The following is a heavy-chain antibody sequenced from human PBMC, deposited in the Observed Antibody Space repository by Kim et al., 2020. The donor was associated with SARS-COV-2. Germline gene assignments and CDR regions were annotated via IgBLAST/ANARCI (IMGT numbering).Heavy chain of an antibody. Sequence: ASVKVSCKVSEYTLTELSMHWVRQAPGKGLEWMGGFDPEDGETIYAQKFQGRVTMTEDTSTDTAYMELSSLRSEDTAVYYCATLDSSGYYKEYYFDYWGQGTLVTVSS. CDR1: EYTLTELS. V-gene: IGHV1-24*01. D-gene: IGHD3-22*01. J-gene: IGHJ4*02. CDR2: FDPEDGET. CDR3: ATLDSSGYYKEYYFDY.